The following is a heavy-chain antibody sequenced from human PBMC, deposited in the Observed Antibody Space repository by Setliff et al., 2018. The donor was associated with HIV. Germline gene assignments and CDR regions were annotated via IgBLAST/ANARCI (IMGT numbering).Heavy chain of an antibody. CDR3: VNSGYDGDYYYYYMDV. D-gene: IGHD5-12*01. V-gene: IGHV4-39*01. CDR2: LYDAGRT. J-gene: IGHJ6*03. Sequence: PSETLSLTCSVSGGSVIKDNFYWGWIRQAPAKGLEWIGTLYDAGRTYYNPPLKSRVSIFVDTTKNEFSLTLRSVTAADTAVYFCVNSGYDGDYYYYYMDVWG. CDR1: GGSVIKDNFY.